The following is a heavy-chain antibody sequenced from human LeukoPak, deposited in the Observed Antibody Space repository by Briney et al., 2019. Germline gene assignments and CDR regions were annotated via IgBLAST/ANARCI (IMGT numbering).Heavy chain of an antibody. CDR1: GFTFSSYW. V-gene: IGHV3-7*03. CDR2: INHNGNVN. J-gene: IGHJ6*02. Sequence: WGPLRLSCAASGFTFSSYWMNWARQAPGKGLEWVASINHNGNVNYYVDSVKGRFTISKDNAKNSLYLQMNSLRAEDTALYHCARNNGMDVWGQGTTVIVSS. CDR3: ARNNGMDV.